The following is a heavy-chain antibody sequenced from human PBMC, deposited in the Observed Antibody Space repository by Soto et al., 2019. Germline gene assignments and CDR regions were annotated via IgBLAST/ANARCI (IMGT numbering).Heavy chain of an antibody. V-gene: IGHV3-48*03. J-gene: IGHJ4*02. CDR1: GFLFRNYE. Sequence: EVRLVESGGDLVKSGGSLRLSCVGSGFLFRNYEMNWFRQAPGKGLEWLAHISTTGGHVSESDSVKGRCTISRDNTKHTLYLQMNSLRTEDTGVYYCVSRPHWARPFESWGQGTLFTVSS. CDR3: VSRPHWARPFES. CDR2: ISTTGGHV. D-gene: IGHD7-27*01.